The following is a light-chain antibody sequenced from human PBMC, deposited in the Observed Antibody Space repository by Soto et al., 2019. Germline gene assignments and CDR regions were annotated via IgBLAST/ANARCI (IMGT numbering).Light chain of an antibody. V-gene: IGKV3-20*01. CDR2: AAS. CDR3: QQYDTSPPT. CDR1: QSVSSN. J-gene: IGKJ1*01. Sequence: EIVLTQSPATLSLSPGERATLSCRASQSVSSNLAWYQQKPGQAPRLLIYAASTRATGIPARFSGSGSGTDFTLTISRLEPEDFAVYSCQQYDTSPPTFGQGTKVDIK.